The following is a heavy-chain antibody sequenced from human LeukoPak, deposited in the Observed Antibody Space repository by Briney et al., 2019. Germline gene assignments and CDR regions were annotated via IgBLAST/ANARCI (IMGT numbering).Heavy chain of an antibody. CDR1: GGSISSYY. CDR3: ARSFLEWFNWFDP. D-gene: IGHD3-3*01. CDR2: IYYSGRT. J-gene: IGHJ5*02. V-gene: IGHV4-59*08. Sequence: SSETLSLTCTVSGGSISSYYWSWIRQPPGKGLEWIGYIYYSGRTYYNPSLKSRVTIAVNTSKNQFSLKLNSVTAADTAVYYCARSFLEWFNWFDPWGQGTLVTVSS.